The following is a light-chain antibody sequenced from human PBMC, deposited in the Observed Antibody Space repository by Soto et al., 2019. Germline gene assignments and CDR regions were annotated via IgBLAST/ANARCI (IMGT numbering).Light chain of an antibody. Sequence: QSVLTQPPSVSGSPGQSVTISCTGTSSDVGSYNRVSWYQQPPGTAPKLMIYEVSNRPSGVPDRFSGSKSGNTASLTISRLQPEDEADYYCNSYTSSNTYVFGTGTKVTV. CDR2: EVS. CDR3: NSYTSSNTYV. J-gene: IGLJ1*01. V-gene: IGLV2-18*02. CDR1: SSDVGSYNR.